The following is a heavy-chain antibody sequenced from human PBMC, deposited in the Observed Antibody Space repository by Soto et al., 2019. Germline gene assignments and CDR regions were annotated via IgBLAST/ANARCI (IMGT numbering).Heavy chain of an antibody. CDR2: IDPSDSYT. Sequence: PGESLKISWRGAGDSFTSYWISWVRQMPGKGLEWMGRIDPSDSYTNYSPSFQGHVTISADKSISTAYLQWSSLKASDTAMYYCARHSQWLVHPAFDYWGQGTLVTVSS. J-gene: IGHJ4*02. CDR3: ARHSQWLVHPAFDY. D-gene: IGHD6-19*01. CDR1: GDSFTSYW. V-gene: IGHV5-10-1*01.